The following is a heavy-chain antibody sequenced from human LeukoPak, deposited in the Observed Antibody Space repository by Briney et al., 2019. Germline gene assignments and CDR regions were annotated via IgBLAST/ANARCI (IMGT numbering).Heavy chain of an antibody. CDR1: GFPFSEYS. D-gene: IGHD1-7*01. J-gene: IGHJ4*02. V-gene: IGHV3-11*06. CDR2: IGISSGNT. CDR3: ARDRNYAFDY. Sequence: GGSLRLSCAASGFPFSEYSMNWVRQAPGKGLEWISYIGISSGNTKYADSVKGRFTVSGDNARNSLYLQMNSLRVEDTAVYYCARDRNYAFDYWGQGTLVTVSS.